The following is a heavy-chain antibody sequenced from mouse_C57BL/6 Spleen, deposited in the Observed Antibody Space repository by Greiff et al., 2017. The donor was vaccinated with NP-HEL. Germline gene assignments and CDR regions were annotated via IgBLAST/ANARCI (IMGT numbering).Heavy chain of an antibody. CDR1: GFTFSSYA. CDR3: ARGLWLREGNYFDY. V-gene: IGHV5-4*03. CDR2: ISDGGSYT. J-gene: IGHJ2*01. Sequence: EVNLVESGGGLVKPGGSLKLSCAASGFTFSSYAMSWVRQTPEKRLEWVATISDGGSYTYYPDYVKGRFTISRDNAKNNLYLQMSHLKSEDTAMYYCARGLWLREGNYFDYWGQGTTLTVSS. D-gene: IGHD2-2*01.